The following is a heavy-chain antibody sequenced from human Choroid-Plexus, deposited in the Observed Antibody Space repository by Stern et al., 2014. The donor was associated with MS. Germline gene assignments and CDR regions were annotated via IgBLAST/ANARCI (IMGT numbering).Heavy chain of an antibody. J-gene: IGHJ4*02. CDR2: LYYSGST. D-gene: IGHD3-22*01. Sequence: QVQLQESGPGVEKPSQTLSLTCTVSGGSISSGGYYWSWLRPQPGKGLEWIGHLYYSGSTSYNPSLKRRVSISVDTSKNQFSLKLSSVTAADTAVYYCARGPPDYYDSSGYYTYWGQGTLVTVSS. CDR1: GGSISSGGYY. CDR3: ARGPPDYYDSSGYYTY. V-gene: IGHV4-31*03.